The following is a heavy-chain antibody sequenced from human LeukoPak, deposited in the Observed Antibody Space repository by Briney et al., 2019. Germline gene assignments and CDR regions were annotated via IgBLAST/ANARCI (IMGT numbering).Heavy chain of an antibody. CDR1: GFTFSSYW. D-gene: IGHD4-11*01. J-gene: IGHJ4*02. CDR3: TGHHQAYSRTY. CDR2: ISTDASSK. Sequence: GGSLRLSCAGSGFTFSSYWMHWVRQAPGKGLVWVSRISTDASSKTYADSAKGRFTISRDNAKGTLYLQMSSLRAEDTAVYYCTGHHQAYSRTYWGQGTLVTVSS. V-gene: IGHV3-74*01.